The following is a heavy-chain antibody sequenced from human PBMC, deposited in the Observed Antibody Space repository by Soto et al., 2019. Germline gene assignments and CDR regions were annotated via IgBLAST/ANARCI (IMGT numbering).Heavy chain of an antibody. J-gene: IGHJ4*02. CDR3: ARDLEFRDGNISHLDF. CDR2: IIPIFGTP. V-gene: IGHV1-69*13. CDR1: GGTFRNHV. D-gene: IGHD3-10*01. Sequence: GASVKVSCKASGGTFRNHVFNWVRQAPGQGLEWMGGIIPIFGTPNYAQKFQGRFTITADESTSTVSMELSSLKSEDTAVYYCARDLEFRDGNISHLDFWGQGTLVTVSS.